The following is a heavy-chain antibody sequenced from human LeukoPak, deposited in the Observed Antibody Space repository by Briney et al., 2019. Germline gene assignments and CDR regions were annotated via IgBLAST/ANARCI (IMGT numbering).Heavy chain of an antibody. D-gene: IGHD4-17*01. CDR2: FHKSGTT. CDR1: GGSIGTNNW. Sequence: SETLSLTCFVSGGSIGTNNWWSWVRQSPGKGLEWIGEFHKSGTTNYNPSLTSRLTISIDESKNQFSLKVTAVTAADTAIYYCARGEDGDFLHWFDSWGQGTLVTVSS. CDR3: ARGEDGDFLHWFDS. V-gene: IGHV4/OR15-8*02. J-gene: IGHJ5*01.